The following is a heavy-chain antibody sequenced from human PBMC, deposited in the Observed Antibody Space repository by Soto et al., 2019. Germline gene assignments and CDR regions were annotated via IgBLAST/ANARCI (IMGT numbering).Heavy chain of an antibody. Sequence: GASVKVSCKASGYTFTSYAMHWVRQAPGQRLEWMGWINAGNGNTKYSQKFQGRVTITRDTSASTAYMELSSLRSEDTAVYCCARGLPRAINYYYYMDVWGKGTTVTVSS. CDR2: INAGNGNT. J-gene: IGHJ6*03. CDR3: ARGLPRAINYYYYMDV. CDR1: GYTFTSYA. V-gene: IGHV1-3*01.